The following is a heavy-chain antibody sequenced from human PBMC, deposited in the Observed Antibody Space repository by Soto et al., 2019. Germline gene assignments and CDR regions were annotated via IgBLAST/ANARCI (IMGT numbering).Heavy chain of an antibody. CDR1: GFTFDDYA. CDR2: ISWNSGSI. V-gene: IGHV3-9*01. J-gene: IGHJ4*02. Sequence: EVQLVESGGGLVQPGRSLRLSCAASGFTFDDYAMHWVRQAPGKGLEWVSGISWNSGSIGYVDSVKGRFTISRDNAKNSLYLQMNSLRAEDTALYYCAKEKRYSSGWYAFDYWGQGTLVTVSS. CDR3: AKEKRYSSGWYAFDY. D-gene: IGHD6-19*01.